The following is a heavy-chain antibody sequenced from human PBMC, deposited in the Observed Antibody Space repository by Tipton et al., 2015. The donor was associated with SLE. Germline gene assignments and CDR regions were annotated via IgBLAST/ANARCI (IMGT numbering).Heavy chain of an antibody. Sequence: TLSLTCSVSGGSISNYYWPWIRQPPGKGLEWIGYIYYSGSTNYNPSLKSRVTISIDTSRNQFSLKLSSVTAADTAVYYCAGVGDFDYYFYGMDVWGQGSTVTVSS. CDR1: GGSISNYY. V-gene: IGHV4-59*01. D-gene: IGHD3-3*01. CDR3: AGVGDFDYYFYGMDV. CDR2: IYYSGST. J-gene: IGHJ6*02.